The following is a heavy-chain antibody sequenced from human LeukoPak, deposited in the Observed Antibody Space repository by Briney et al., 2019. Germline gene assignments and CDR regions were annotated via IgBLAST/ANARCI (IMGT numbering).Heavy chain of an antibody. CDR2: INPNSGDT. Sequence: ASVKVSCKASGYTFTGYYVHWVRQAPGQGLEWMGRINPNSGDTNYAQKFQGRVTMTRDTSISTAYMELSRLRSDDTAVYYCARDPLDYSNNGHYFDYWGQGTLVTVSS. J-gene: IGHJ4*02. CDR1: GYTFTGYY. V-gene: IGHV1-2*06. D-gene: IGHD4-11*01. CDR3: ARDPLDYSNNGHYFDY.